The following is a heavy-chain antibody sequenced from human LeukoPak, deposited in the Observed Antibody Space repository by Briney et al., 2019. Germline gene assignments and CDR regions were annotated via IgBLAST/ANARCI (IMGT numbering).Heavy chain of an antibody. V-gene: IGHV4-61*02. CDR2: IYTSGST. J-gene: IGHJ4*02. CDR3: VRVRTGTSCYDY. D-gene: IGHD2-2*01. CDR1: GGSISSGSHY. Sequence: PLETLSLTCTVSGGSISSGSHYWSWIRQPAGKGLEWIGRIYTSGSTNYNPSLKSRVTISVDTSKNQFSLKLSSVTAADTAVYFCVRVRTGTSCYDYWGQGTLVTVSS.